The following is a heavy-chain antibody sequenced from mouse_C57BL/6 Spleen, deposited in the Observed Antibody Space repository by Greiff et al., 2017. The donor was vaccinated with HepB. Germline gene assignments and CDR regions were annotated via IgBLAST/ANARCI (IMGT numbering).Heavy chain of an antibody. CDR1: GFNIKDDY. V-gene: IGHV14-4*01. CDR2: IDPENGDT. D-gene: IGHD2-2*01. CDR3: TTGLPFDY. J-gene: IGHJ2*01. Sequence: VQLQQSGAELVRPGASVKLSCTASGFNIKDDYMHWVKQRPEQGLEWIGWIDPENGDTEYASKFQGKATITADPSSNTAYLQLSSLTSEDTAVYYCTTGLPFDYWGQGTTLTVSS.